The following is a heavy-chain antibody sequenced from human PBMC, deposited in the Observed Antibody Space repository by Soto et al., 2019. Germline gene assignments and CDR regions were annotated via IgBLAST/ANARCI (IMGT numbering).Heavy chain of an antibody. CDR1: GGSISSSTYY. J-gene: IGHJ2*01. D-gene: IGHD2-8*01. V-gene: IGHV4-39*02. CDR2: ISSSGRT. Sequence: SETLSLTCAVSGGSISSSTYYWGWIRQPPGKGLECLGSISSSGRTNYNPSLQSRVTMSVDRSNNRFSLRLTSVSAADTAVYFCARGMGRYFDIWGRGTLVTVSS. CDR3: ARGMGRYFDI.